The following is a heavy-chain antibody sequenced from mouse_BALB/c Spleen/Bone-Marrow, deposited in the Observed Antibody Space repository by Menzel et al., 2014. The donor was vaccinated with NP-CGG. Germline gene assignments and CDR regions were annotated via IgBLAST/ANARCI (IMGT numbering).Heavy chain of an antibody. CDR2: ISPGNGDT. J-gene: IGHJ2*01. CDR1: GYTFTDHA. V-gene: IGHV1S53*02. D-gene: IGHD2-1*01. CDR3: RRSVGNPFDH. Sequence: VQLQQSDAELVKPGASVKISCKASGYTFTDHAIHWVRQKPEQGLEWIGYISPGNGDTKYNEKFKGKATLTADKSSSTAYMQLSGLTSEDSAVHICRRSVGNPFDHWGQGTTLTVSS.